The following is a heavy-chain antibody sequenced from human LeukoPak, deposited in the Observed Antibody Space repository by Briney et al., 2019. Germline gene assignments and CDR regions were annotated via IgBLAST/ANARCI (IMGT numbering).Heavy chain of an antibody. Sequence: GGSLRLSCAASGFTFSNYDMHWVRQPTGKGLEWVSGIGTAGDIYYAGSVKGRFTLSRDNAKKSLYLQMNSLRAEDTAVYYCARAPHPYCSGGNCIYFDYWGQGTLVTVSS. V-gene: IGHV3-13*01. CDR1: GFTFSNYD. CDR2: IGTAGDI. J-gene: IGHJ4*02. CDR3: ARAPHPYCSGGNCIYFDY. D-gene: IGHD2-15*01.